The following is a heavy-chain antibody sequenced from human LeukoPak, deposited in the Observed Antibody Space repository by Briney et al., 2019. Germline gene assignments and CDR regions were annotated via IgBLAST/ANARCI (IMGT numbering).Heavy chain of an antibody. CDR1: GGTFSSYA. Sequence: GASVKVSCKASGGTFSSYAISWVRQAPGQGLEWMGWNNTNTGNPTYAQGFTGRFVFSLDTSDSTAYLQISSLKAEDTAVYYCAVAGTYREPLSDAFDIWGQGTMVTVSS. V-gene: IGHV7-4-1*02. D-gene: IGHD6-13*01. CDR3: AVAGTYREPLSDAFDI. J-gene: IGHJ3*02. CDR2: NNTNTGNP.